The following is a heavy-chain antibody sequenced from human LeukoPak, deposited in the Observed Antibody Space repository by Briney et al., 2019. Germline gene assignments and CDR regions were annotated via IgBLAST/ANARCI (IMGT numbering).Heavy chain of an antibody. CDR1: GGSFSGYY. Sequence: SETLSLTCAVYGGSFSGYYWSWIRQPPGKGLEWIGEINHSGSTNYDPSLKSRVTISVDTSKNQFSLKLSSVTAADTAVYYCARRAHTYYDFWSGYSSGAKNLGXXGTXVTVSS. J-gene: IGHJ4*02. CDR3: ARRAHTYYDFWSGYSSGAKNL. CDR2: INHSGST. V-gene: IGHV4-34*01. D-gene: IGHD3-3*01.